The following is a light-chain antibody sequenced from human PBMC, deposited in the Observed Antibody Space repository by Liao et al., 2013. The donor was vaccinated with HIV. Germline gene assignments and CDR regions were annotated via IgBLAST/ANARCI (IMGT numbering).Light chain of an antibody. Sequence: SYELTQPPSVSVSPGQTASITCSGDKLGDKYACWYQQKPGQSPVLVIYQDSKRPSGIPERFSGSNSGNTATLTIIRVEAGDEADYYCQAWDSSVVFGGGTKLTVL. CDR3: QAWDSSVV. CDR2: QDS. J-gene: IGLJ2*01. CDR1: KLGDKY. V-gene: IGLV3-1*01.